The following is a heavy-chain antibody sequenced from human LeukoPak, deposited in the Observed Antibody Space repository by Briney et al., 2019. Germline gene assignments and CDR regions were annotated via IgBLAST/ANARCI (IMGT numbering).Heavy chain of an antibody. J-gene: IGHJ3*02. Sequence: KSSETLSLTCSVSGYSISTNYYWGWIRQPPGKGLEWIWSIYHSRSSYYNPSLKTRATISVDTSKNQFSLKLSSVTAADKAVYYCARGFSSGYYFEAEQHAFDIWGQGKMVTVSS. CDR1: GYSISTNYY. CDR2: IYHSRSS. CDR3: ARGFSSGYYFEAEQHAFDI. V-gene: IGHV4-38-2*02. D-gene: IGHD3-22*01.